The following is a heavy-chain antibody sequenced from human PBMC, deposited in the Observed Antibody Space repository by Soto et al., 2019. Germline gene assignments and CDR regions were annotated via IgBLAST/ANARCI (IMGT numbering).Heavy chain of an antibody. D-gene: IGHD6-13*01. V-gene: IGHV1-18*01. CDR1: GYTFTSYG. J-gene: IGHJ4*02. CDR2: ISAYNGKT. CDR3: ARDPPTIASAGREDY. Sequence: QVQLVQSGAEVKKPGASVKVSCKASGYTFTSYGISWGQQAPGQGLEWMGWISAYNGKTNYAQKLQGRYTMTKDTSTSTAYMELRSLRSDDTAVYYCARDPPTIASAGREDYWGQGTLVTVSS.